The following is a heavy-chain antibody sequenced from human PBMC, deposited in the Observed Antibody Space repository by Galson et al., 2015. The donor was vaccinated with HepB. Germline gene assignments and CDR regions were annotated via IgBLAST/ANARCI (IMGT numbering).Heavy chain of an antibody. Sequence: SLRLSCAASGFTFSRYDMHWVRQAPGKGLEWVALISYDGSGEYCADSVKGRFIISRDNSKNTLYLQMNSLRAEDTAVYYCAKRAQYSSTWGRTRFSSYFDIDVWGQGTTVTVSS. J-gene: IGHJ6*02. CDR3: AKRAQYSSTWGRTRFSSYFDIDV. D-gene: IGHD6-13*01. CDR2: ISYDGSGE. V-gene: IGHV3-30*18. CDR1: GFTFSRYD.